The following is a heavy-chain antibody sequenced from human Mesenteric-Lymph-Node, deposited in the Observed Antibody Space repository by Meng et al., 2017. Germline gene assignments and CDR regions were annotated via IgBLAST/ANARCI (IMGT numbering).Heavy chain of an antibody. CDR3: AKESSITMVRGVEYYYYGMDV. J-gene: IGHJ6*02. CDR1: GFTFSSYS. CDR2: ISSSSSYI. V-gene: IGHV3-21*04. Sequence: GESLKISCAASGFTFSSYSMNWVRQAPGKGLEWVSSISSSSSYIYYADSVKGRFTISRDNAKNSLYLQMTSLRAEDTAVYYCAKESSITMVRGVEYYYYGMDVWGQGTTVTVSS. D-gene: IGHD3-10*01.